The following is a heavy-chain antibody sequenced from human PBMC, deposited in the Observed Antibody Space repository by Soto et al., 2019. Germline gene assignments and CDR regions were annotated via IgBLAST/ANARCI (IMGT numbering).Heavy chain of an antibody. CDR2: FNPSGGGT. D-gene: IGHD6-19*01. J-gene: IGHJ3*02. CDR3: ARREKQGQAGKRPVYDI. Sequence: GASVKVSCKASGDTYTSYYIHWVRQAPAQGLGWMGTFNPSGGGTFYAQKFQGRVTMTGDTSTSTVYMELSSLRSEDTAVYYCARREKQGQAGKRPVYDIWAQGTLDTGSS. CDR1: GDTYTSYY. V-gene: IGHV1-46*01.